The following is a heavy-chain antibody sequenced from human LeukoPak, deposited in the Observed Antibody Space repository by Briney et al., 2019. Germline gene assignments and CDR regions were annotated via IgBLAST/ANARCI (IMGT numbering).Heavy chain of an antibody. Sequence: GGSLRLSCAASGFTFSSYAMSWVRQAPGKGLEWVSAISGSGGSTYCADSVKGRFTISRDNSKNTLYLQMNSLRAEDTAVYYCASGEIYYDSSGYYYPIDAFDIWGQGTMVTVSS. D-gene: IGHD3-22*01. CDR2: ISGSGGST. CDR3: ASGEIYYDSSGYYYPIDAFDI. J-gene: IGHJ3*02. CDR1: GFTFSSYA. V-gene: IGHV3-23*01.